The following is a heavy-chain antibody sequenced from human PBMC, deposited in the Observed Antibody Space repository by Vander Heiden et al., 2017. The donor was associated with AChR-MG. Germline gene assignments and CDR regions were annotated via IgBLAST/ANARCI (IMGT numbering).Heavy chain of an antibody. V-gene: IGHV4-34*01. D-gene: IGHD5-12*01. CDR1: GGSFSNYH. J-gene: IGHJ4*02. CDR2: IIHSGGT. CDR3: ARGGRGRDGYNRIKHFEF. Sequence: QVQLQQWGAGLSKPSETLSLTCAVNGGSFSNYHWSWIRQPPGKGLEWIGEIIHSGGTNDNPSLKSRVTISVDTSKNQFSLKLRCVTAADTAVYYCARGGRGRDGYNRIKHFEFWGQGTLRTVTS.